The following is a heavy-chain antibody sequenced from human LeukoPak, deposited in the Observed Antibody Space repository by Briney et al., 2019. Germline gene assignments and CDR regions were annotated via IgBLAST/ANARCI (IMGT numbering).Heavy chain of an antibody. CDR2: ISAYNGNT. Sequence: ASVKVSCKASGYTFTSYGISWVRQAPGQGLEWMGWISAYNGNTNYAQKLQGRVTMTTDTSTSTAYMELRSLRSDDTAVYYCARGAYYYDSSGYYYYFDYWGQGTLVTVSS. D-gene: IGHD3-22*01. CDR1: GYTFTSYG. V-gene: IGHV1-18*01. J-gene: IGHJ4*02. CDR3: ARGAYYYDSSGYYYYFDY.